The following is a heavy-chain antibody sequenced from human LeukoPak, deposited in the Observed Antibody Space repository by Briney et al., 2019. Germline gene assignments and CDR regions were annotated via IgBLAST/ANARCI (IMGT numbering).Heavy chain of an antibody. CDR2: MNQDGSEK. Sequence: PGRSLRLSCAASGFTFSNFWMNWVRQAPGKGLERVADMNQDGSEKYYVDSVKGRFTISRDNAKGSLYLQMNSLRVEDTAVYYCARDAQLWSYFDYWGQGILVTVSS. J-gene: IGHJ4*02. CDR3: ARDAQLWSYFDY. CDR1: GFTFSNFW. V-gene: IGHV3-7*01. D-gene: IGHD5-18*01.